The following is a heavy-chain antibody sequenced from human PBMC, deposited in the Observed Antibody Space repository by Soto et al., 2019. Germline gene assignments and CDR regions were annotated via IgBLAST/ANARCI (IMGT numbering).Heavy chain of an antibody. J-gene: IGHJ6*02. Sequence: QVQLVQSGAEVKKPGSSVKVSCKASGGTFSSYAISWVRQAPGQGLEWMGGIIPIFGTANYAQKFQGRVTVTAEESMSRAYMELRNLRSEDTAMYYCARDFEEVAGTSSYYYGRDVWGQGTTVTVSS. CDR1: GGTFSSYA. D-gene: IGHD6-19*01. CDR3: ARDFEEVAGTSSYYYGRDV. V-gene: IGHV1-69*01. CDR2: IIPIFGTA.